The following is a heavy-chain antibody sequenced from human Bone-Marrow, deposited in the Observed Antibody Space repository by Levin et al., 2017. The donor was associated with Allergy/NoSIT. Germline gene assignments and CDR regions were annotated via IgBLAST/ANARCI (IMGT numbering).Heavy chain of an antibody. D-gene: IGHD3-22*01. CDR2: MNPNSGNT. V-gene: IGHV1-8*01. CDR3: ARECYYDSSGYYYELPWFDP. CDR1: GYTFTSYD. Sequence: GASVKVSCKASGYTFTSYDINWVRQATGQGLEWMGWMNPNSGNTGYAQKFQGRVTMTRNTSISTAYMELSSLRSEDTAVYYCARECYYDSSGYYYELPWFDPWGQGTLVTVSS. J-gene: IGHJ5*02.